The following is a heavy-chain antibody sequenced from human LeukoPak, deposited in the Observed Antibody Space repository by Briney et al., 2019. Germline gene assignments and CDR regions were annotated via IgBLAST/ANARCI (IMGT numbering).Heavy chain of an antibody. J-gene: IGHJ3*02. CDR2: ISSSSSYI. D-gene: IGHD1-26*01. CDR1: GFTFSSYS. Sequence: GGSLRLSCAASGFTFSSYSMNWVRQAPGKGLEWVSSISSSSSYIYYADSVKGRFTISRDNVRNSLYLQMNSLTDEDSAVYYCARVGGSYSIWGQGTMVTVSS. V-gene: IGHV3-21*01. CDR3: ARVGGSYSI.